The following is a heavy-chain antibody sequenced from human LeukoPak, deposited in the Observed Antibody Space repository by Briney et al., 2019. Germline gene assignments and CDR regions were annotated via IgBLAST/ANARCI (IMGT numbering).Heavy chain of an antibody. V-gene: IGHV3-7*01. CDR1: GFTFSSYW. Sequence: GGSLRLSCAASGFTFSSYWMSWVRKAPGKGLEGVANIKQDGSGKHYVDSVKGRITISRDNAKNSLYLQMNSLRAEDTAVYYCARDSYYMDVWGKGTTVTVSS. J-gene: IGHJ6*03. CDR3: ARDSYYMDV. CDR2: IKQDGSGK.